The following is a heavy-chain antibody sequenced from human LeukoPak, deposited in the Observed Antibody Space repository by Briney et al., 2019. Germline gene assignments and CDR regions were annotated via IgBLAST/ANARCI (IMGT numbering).Heavy chain of an antibody. V-gene: IGHV3-30*04. Sequence: PGRSLRLSCAASGFTFNNYAMHWVRQAPGKGLEWLTLISYGGENKYYADSVKGRFTISRDNSKNTLYLQVNTLKAEDTAVYYCAREVVADSPAGGYFDYWGQGTLVTVSS. D-gene: IGHD2-21*02. CDR1: GFTFNNYA. CDR2: ISYGGENK. J-gene: IGHJ4*02. CDR3: AREVVADSPAGGYFDY.